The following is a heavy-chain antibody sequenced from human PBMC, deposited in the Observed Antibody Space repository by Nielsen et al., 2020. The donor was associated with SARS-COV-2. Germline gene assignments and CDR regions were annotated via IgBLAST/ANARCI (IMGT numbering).Heavy chain of an antibody. Sequence: GGSLRLSCAASGFTFSSYSMNWVRQAPGKGLEWVSYISSSSSTIYCADSVKGRFTISRDNAKNSLYLQMNSLRDEDTAVYYCAIIAVAGTDWFDPWGQGTLVTVSS. D-gene: IGHD6-19*01. CDR2: ISSSSSTI. J-gene: IGHJ5*02. V-gene: IGHV3-48*02. CDR1: GFTFSSYS. CDR3: AIIAVAGTDWFDP.